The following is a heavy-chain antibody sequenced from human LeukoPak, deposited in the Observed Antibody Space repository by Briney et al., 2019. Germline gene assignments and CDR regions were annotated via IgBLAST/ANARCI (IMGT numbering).Heavy chain of an antibody. J-gene: IGHJ3*02. D-gene: IGHD4-17*01. CDR1: GFTFSSYW. CDR2: IKQDGSEK. Sequence: GGSLRLSCAASGFTFSSYWMSWVRQAPGKGLEWVANIKQDGSEKYCVDSVKGRFTISRDNAKNSLYLQMNSLRAEDTAVYYCARYYGDYKDAFDIWGQGTMVTVSS. V-gene: IGHV3-7*01. CDR3: ARYYGDYKDAFDI.